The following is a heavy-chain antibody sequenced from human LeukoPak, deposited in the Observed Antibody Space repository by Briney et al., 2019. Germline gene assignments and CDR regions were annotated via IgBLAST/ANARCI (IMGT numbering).Heavy chain of an antibody. CDR1: GLTFSDYY. CDR3: AREDTYCSSTSCYGRWFDP. V-gene: IGHV3-11*04. Sequence: PGGSLRLSCAASGLTFSDYYMSWIRQAPGKGLEWVSYISSSGSTIYYADSVKGRFTISRDNAKNSLYLQMNSLRAEDTAVYYCAREDTYCSSTSCYGRWFDPWGQGTLVTVSS. CDR2: ISSSGSTI. J-gene: IGHJ5*02. D-gene: IGHD2-2*01.